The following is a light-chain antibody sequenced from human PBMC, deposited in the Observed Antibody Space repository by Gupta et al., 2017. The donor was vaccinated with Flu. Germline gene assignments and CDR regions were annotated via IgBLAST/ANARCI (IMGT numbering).Light chain of an antibody. Sequence: QTARSTCWASNKLGENVDWCQQKPGRAPVLVVYNDSGQRSGIPEAFSGCNYWSTTALMISRVKAGNEADDYCQVWGVSSENYVFGTGTKVTVL. CDR1: NKLGEN. CDR3: QVWGVSSENYV. V-gene: IGLV3-21*02. J-gene: IGLJ1*01. CDR2: NDS.